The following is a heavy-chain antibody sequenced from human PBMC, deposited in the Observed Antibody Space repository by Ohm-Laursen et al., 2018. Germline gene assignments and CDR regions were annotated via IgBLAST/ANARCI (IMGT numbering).Heavy chain of an antibody. CDR2: FDPEDGET. V-gene: IGHV1-24*01. CDR1: GYTLTELS. Sequence: ASVKVSCKVSGYTLTELSMHWVRQAPGKGLEWMGGFDPEDGETIYAQKFQGRVTMTEDTSTDTAYMELSSLRAEDTAVYYCARGLYSYDSSGYPAFWGQGTLVTVSS. J-gene: IGHJ4*02. D-gene: IGHD3-22*01. CDR3: ARGLYSYDSSGYPAF.